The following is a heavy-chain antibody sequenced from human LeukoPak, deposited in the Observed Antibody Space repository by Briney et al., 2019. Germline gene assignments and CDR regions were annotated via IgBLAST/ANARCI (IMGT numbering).Heavy chain of an antibody. J-gene: IGHJ4*02. D-gene: IGHD6-13*01. CDR1: GFTFSSYA. CDR3: ARVIRATPGKGYFDY. Sequence: GGSLRLSCTASGFTFSSYAMTWVRQAPGKGLEWASSISGSGGSTYHADSVKGRFTISRDSSKNTLYLQMNSLRAEDTAIYYCARVIRATPGKGYFDYWGQGTLVTVSS. CDR2: ISGSGGST. V-gene: IGHV3-23*01.